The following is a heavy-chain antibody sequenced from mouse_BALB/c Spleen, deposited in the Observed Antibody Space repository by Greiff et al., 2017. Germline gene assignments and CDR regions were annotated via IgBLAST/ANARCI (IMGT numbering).Heavy chain of an antibody. J-gene: IGHJ4*01. CDR2: ISYSGST. Sequence: EVQLQESGPGLVKPSQSLSLTCTVTGYSITSDYAWNWIRQFPGNKLEWMGYISYSGSTSYNPSLKSRISITRDTSKNQFFLQLNSVTTEDTATYYCAGGYYGYAMDYWGQGTSVTVSS. V-gene: IGHV3-2*02. CDR3: AGGYYGYAMDY. CDR1: GYSITSDYA. D-gene: IGHD2-3*01.